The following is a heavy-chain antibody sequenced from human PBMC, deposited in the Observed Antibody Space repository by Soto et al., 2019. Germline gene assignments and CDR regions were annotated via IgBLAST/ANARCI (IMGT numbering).Heavy chain of an antibody. Sequence: SETLSLTCTVSGGSISSYYWSWIRQPPGKGLEWIGYIYYSGGTNYNPSLKSRVTISVDTSKNQFSLKLSSVTAADTAVYYCAISRSSSYAFDIWGQGTMVTVSS. D-gene: IGHD6-6*01. J-gene: IGHJ3*02. CDR2: IYYSGGT. CDR3: AISRSSSYAFDI. V-gene: IGHV4-59*08. CDR1: GGSISSYY.